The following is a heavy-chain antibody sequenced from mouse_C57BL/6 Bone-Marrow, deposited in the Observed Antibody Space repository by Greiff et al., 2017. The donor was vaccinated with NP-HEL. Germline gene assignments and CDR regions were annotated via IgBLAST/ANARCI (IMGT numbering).Heavy chain of an antibody. CDR3: ARDYGSRVPFAY. D-gene: IGHD1-1*01. CDR2: IDPSDSYT. Sequence: QVQLQQPGAELVKPGASVKLSCKASGYTFTSYWMQWVKQRPGQGLERIGEIDPSDSYTNYNQKFKGKATLTVDTSSSTAYMQLSSLTSEDSAVYYCARDYGSRVPFAYWGQGTLVTVSA. J-gene: IGHJ3*01. V-gene: IGHV1-50*01. CDR1: GYTFTSYW.